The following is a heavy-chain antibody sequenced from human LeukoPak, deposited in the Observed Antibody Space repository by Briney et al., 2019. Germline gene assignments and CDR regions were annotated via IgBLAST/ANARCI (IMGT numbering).Heavy chain of an antibody. D-gene: IGHD5-12*01. J-gene: IGHJ4*02. CDR3: ARGVGNYGYDYFDY. CDR2: ISSNGRYT. CDR1: GLTFSTYI. Sequence: GGSLRLSCAASGLTFSTYILHWVRQAPGKGLEYVSTISSNGRYTYYAGSVRGRFTISRDNSKNTLYLQMGSLRAGDMAVYYCARGVGNYGYDYFDYWGQGILVTVSS. V-gene: IGHV3-64*02.